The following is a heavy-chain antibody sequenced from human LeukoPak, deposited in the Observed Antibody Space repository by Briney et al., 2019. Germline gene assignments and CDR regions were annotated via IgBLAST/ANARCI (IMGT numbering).Heavy chain of an antibody. V-gene: IGHV4-34*01. D-gene: IGHD3-10*01. Sequence: PSETLSLTCAVSGGSLSGFYWSWIRQPPGKGLEWIGDIIHSGSTNYNPSLKSRVTISVDTSKKQFSLKLSSVTAAGTAVYFCARGTLTYYYASGSYYSNWGQGTLVTVSS. J-gene: IGHJ4*02. CDR2: IIHSGST. CDR1: GGSLSGFY. CDR3: ARGTLTYYYASGSYYSN.